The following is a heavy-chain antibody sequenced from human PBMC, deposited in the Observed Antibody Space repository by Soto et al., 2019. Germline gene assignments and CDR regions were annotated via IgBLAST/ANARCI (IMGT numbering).Heavy chain of an antibody. J-gene: IGHJ4*02. D-gene: IGHD7-27*01. CDR2: IYHSGST. CDR1: GYSIGSGYY. Sequence: PSETLSLTCAVSGYSIGSGYYWGWIRQPPGKGLEWIGSIYHSGSTYYNPSLKSRVTISLDTSKNQFSLKLSSVTAADTAVYYCARAPGDLLNYFDYWGPGLLVTVSS. V-gene: IGHV4-38-2*01. CDR3: ARAPGDLLNYFDY.